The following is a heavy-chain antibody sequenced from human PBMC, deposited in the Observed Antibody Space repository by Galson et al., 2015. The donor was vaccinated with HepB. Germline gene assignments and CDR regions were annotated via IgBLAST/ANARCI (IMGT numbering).Heavy chain of an antibody. J-gene: IGHJ3*02. CDR2: TYYRSKWDN. CDR1: GDSVSSNSAT. D-gene: IGHD6-13*01. V-gene: IGHV6-1*01. Sequence: CAISGDSVSSNSATWNWIRQSPSRGLEWLGRTYYRSKWDNDYAISVKSRISINPDTSKNQFSLKLSSVTAADTALYYCARDSQYNNNWYRGLFDIRGQGTMVTVSS. CDR3: ARDSQYNNNWYRGLFDI.